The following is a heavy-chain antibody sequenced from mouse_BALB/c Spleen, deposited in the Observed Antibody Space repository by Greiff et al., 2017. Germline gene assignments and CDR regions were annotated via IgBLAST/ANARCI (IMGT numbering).Heavy chain of an antibody. J-gene: IGHJ2*01. CDR2: IYPGDGDT. Sequence: QVQLKQSGPELVKPGASVKISCKASGYAFSSSWMNWVKQRPGQGLEWIGRIYPGDGDTNYNGKFKGKATLTADKSSSTAYMQLSSLTSVDSAVYFCAREGGLYFDYWGQGTTLTVSS. D-gene: IGHD3-3*01. CDR1: GYAFSSSW. CDR3: AREGGLYFDY. V-gene: IGHV1-82*01.